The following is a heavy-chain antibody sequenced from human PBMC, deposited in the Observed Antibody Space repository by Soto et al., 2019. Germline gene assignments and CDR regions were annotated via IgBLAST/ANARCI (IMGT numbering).Heavy chain of an antibody. CDR3: TRVFDMSSSSGYFDD. D-gene: IGHD6-6*01. J-gene: IGHJ4*02. CDR2: VYYSGST. V-gene: IGHV4-31*03. CDR1: DGSISSGGYY. Sequence: SETLCLTCTFSDGSISSGGYYWSWIRQHPGKGLEWIGYVYYSGSTYYSPSLKSRVTISVDTSKNQFSLKLSSVTAAGTAVYYCTRVFDMSSSSGYFDDWGQGTMVTVSS.